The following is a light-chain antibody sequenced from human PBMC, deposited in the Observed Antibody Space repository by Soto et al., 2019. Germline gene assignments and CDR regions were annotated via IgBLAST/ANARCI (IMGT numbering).Light chain of an antibody. Sequence: EIVLTQSPGTLSLSPGERATLSCRSSQSVSSSYLAWYQQKPGQAPRLLIYGAYSRATGITDRFSGSGSGTDFTITISRLEPEDFAVYYCQPYGSSPRTVGPGTKVDIK. J-gene: IGKJ1*01. CDR3: QPYGSSPRT. CDR2: GAY. CDR1: QSVSSSY. V-gene: IGKV3-20*01.